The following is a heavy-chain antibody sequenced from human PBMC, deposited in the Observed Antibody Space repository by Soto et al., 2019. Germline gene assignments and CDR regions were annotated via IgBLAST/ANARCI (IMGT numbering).Heavy chain of an antibody. CDR2: IFYSGST. CDR1: GGSIRIYY. J-gene: IGHJ4*02. CDR3: ARVYSRGYYFDY. Sequence: ETLSLTCTVSGGSIRIYYWSWIRQPPGKGLEWIGYIFYSGSTNYNPSLKSRVTISVDTSKNQFSLKLSSVTAADTAVYYCARVYSRGYYFDYWGQGTLVTVSS. V-gene: IGHV4-59*01. D-gene: IGHD6-13*01.